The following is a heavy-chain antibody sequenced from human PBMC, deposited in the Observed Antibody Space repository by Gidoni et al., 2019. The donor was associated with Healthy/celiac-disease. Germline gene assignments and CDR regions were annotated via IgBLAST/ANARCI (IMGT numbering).Heavy chain of an antibody. J-gene: IGHJ4*02. V-gene: IGHV3-49*05. CDR2: IRSKAYGGTT. CDR3: TREYIAARPYYFDY. CDR1: GFTFGDYA. Sequence: EVQLVESGGGLVKPGRSLRLSCTASGFTFGDYAMSWFRQAPGKGLEWVGFIRSKAYGGTTEYAASVKGRFTISRDDSKSIAYLQMHSLKTEDTAVYYCTREYIAARPYYFDYWGQGTLVTVSS. D-gene: IGHD6-6*01.